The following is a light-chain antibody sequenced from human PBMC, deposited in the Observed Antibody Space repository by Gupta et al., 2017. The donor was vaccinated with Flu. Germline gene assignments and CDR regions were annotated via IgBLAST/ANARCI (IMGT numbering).Light chain of an antibody. J-gene: IGKJ4*01. CDR1: QSVSSH. V-gene: IGKV3-15*01. Sequence: PATLSISPGGSATLFCRASQSVSSHLACYQQTPGQAPRLLLYATSTSVTGMPATLSGGGSGRELSLTIISMQSQDFALSYCQQDYNWALTFGGGTMLEMK. CDR2: ATS. CDR3: QQDYNWALT.